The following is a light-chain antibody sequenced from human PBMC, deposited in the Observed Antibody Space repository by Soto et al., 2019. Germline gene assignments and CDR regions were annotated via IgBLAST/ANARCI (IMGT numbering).Light chain of an antibody. V-gene: IGLV1-47*01. CDR2: RNN. CDR1: TSNIGNNY. J-gene: IGLJ3*02. Sequence: QSVLTQPPSASGTPRQRVTISCSGSTSNIGNNYVCWFQQLPGTAPKLLIYRNNQRPSGVPDRFSGSKSGTSASLAISGLRSEDEADYYCAAWDDSLNGVVFGGGTKLTVL. CDR3: AAWDDSLNGVV.